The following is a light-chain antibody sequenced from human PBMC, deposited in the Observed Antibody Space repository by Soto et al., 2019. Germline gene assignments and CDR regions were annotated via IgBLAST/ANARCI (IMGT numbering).Light chain of an antibody. V-gene: IGKV3-15*01. CDR1: HSVSST. J-gene: IGKJ1*01. CDR3: QQYNNWWT. Sequence: EIVMTQSPATLSVSPGERATLSCRAGHSVSSTLALYQQKPGQAPRLLIYGASTRATGIPARFSGSGSGTEFTLTISSLQSEDFAVYYCQQYNNWWTFGQGTKVDIK. CDR2: GAS.